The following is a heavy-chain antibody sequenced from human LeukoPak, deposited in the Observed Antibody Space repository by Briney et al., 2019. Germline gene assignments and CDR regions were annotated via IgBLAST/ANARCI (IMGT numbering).Heavy chain of an antibody. CDR3: ARGAYCSGDCHIYSDS. V-gene: IGHV1-46*01. CDR1: GYTFTDYY. Sequence: ASVEVSCKASGYTFTDYYVHWVRQAPGQGLEWMGIINPSGGSTSSAQKFQGRVTMTRDTSTSTVYMELSRLTSEDTAVYYCARGAYCSGDCHIYSDSWGQGTLVTVSS. D-gene: IGHD2-21*02. J-gene: IGHJ4*02. CDR2: INPSGGST.